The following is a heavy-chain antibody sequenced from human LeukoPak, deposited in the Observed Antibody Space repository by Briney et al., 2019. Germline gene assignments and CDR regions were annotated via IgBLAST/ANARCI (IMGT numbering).Heavy chain of an antibody. J-gene: IGHJ4*02. CDR2: IYYSGST. D-gene: IGHD4-17*01. CDR1: GGSISSSSYY. CDR3: ARVERNYGFDY. Sequence: TPSETLSPTCTVSGGSISSSSYYWGWIRQPPGKGLEWIGSIYYSGSTYYNPSLKSRVTISVDTSKNQFSLKLSSVTAADTAVYYCARVERNYGFDYWGQGTLVTVSS. V-gene: IGHV4-39*07.